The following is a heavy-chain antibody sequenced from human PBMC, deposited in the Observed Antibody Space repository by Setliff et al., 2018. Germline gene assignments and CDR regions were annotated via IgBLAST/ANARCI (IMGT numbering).Heavy chain of an antibody. J-gene: IGHJ4*02. CDR3: ARGRSNFWGYYFDY. Sequence: PSETLSLTCAVYGGSFSGYYWSWIRQPPGKGLEWSGEINHSGSTNYNPSLKSRVTISVDTSKNQFSLKLSSVTAADTAVYYCARGRSNFWGYYFDYWGQGTRVTVAS. CDR1: GGSFSGYY. CDR2: INHSGST. D-gene: IGHD3-3*01. V-gene: IGHV4-34*01.